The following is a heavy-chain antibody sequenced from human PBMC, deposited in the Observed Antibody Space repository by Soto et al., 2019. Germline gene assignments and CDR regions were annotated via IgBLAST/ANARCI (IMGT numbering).Heavy chain of an antibody. J-gene: IGHJ4*02. CDR1: GGSVSSGSYY. Sequence: SETLSLTCTVSGGSVSSGSYYWSWIRQPPGKGLEWIGYIYYSVSTNYNPSLKSRVTISVDTSKNQFPLKLSSVTAADTAVYYCARHGMDYYDSSGYYYSPYYFDSWGQGT. V-gene: IGHV4-61*01. CDR2: IYYSVST. CDR3: ARHGMDYYDSSGYYYSPYYFDS. D-gene: IGHD3-22*01.